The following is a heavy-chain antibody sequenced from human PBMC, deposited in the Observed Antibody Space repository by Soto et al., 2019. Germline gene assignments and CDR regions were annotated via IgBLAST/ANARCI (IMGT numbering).Heavy chain of an antibody. D-gene: IGHD3-3*01. V-gene: IGHV3-30*02. CDR3: TIFRVAYSALDH. Sequence: GGSLRLSWVGSGFIFSNNGMHWVRQTPGKGLEWVAFMSYDGSDTFYADSVKGRFTISRDNSKNNLFLHMSNLRAEDTAMYYCTIFRVAYSALDHWGQGTLVTVSS. CDR1: GFIFSNNG. CDR2: MSYDGSDT. J-gene: IGHJ4*02.